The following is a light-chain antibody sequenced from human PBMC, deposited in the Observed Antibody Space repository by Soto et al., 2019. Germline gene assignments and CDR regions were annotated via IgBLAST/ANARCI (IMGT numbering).Light chain of an antibody. CDR1: QGVRND. V-gene: IGKV1-6*01. Sequence: AIQMTQSPSSLSASVGDRVTITCRASQGVRNDLAWYQQKPGKAPTVLIYAASTLQSGVPSRFSGSGSGTDFTLTINSLQPEDFATYYCLQDYKYPRTFGQGTRVEV. J-gene: IGKJ1*01. CDR3: LQDYKYPRT. CDR2: AAS.